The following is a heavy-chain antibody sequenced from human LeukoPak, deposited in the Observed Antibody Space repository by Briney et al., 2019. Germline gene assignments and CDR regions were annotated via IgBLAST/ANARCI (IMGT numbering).Heavy chain of an antibody. J-gene: IGHJ4*02. V-gene: IGHV1-18*01. Sequence: ASVKVSCKASGYTFPSYDINWVRQAPGQGLEWMGWISAYNGNTDYAQKLQGRVTMTTDTSTSTAYMELRSLRSDDTAVYYCARPGGDGGEDYWGQGTLVTVSS. CDR3: ARPGGDGGEDY. CDR2: ISAYNGNT. CDR1: GYTFPSYD. D-gene: IGHD2-21*02.